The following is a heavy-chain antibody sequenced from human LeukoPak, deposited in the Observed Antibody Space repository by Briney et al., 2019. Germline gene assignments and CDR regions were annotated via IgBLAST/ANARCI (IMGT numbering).Heavy chain of an antibody. CDR2: ISGSGDST. J-gene: IGHJ4*02. V-gene: IGHV3-23*01. CDR1: GFTFSSYA. CDR3: ANEGPNFDY. D-gene: IGHD2-8*01. Sequence: QSGGSLRLSCAASGFTFSSYAMSWVRQAPGKGLEWVSVISGSGDSTHYADSVKGRFTISRDNSKNTVYPQMNSLRAEDTAVYYCANEGPNFDYWGQGTLVTVSS.